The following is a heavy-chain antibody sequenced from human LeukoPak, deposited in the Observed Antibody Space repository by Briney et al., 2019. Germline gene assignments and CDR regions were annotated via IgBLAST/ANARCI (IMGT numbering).Heavy chain of an antibody. CDR3: ARGGKYYDILTGYYGMDV. J-gene: IGHJ6*04. CDR2: IYYSGST. V-gene: IGHV4-61*01. CDR1: GGSLSSGSYY. D-gene: IGHD3-9*01. Sequence: SETLSLTCTVSGGSLSSGSYYWRWIRQPPGTGLEWIGYIYYSGSTNYNPSLKSRLTISVDTSKNQFSLKLSSVTAADTAVYYCARGGKYYDILTGYYGMDVWGKGTTVTVSS.